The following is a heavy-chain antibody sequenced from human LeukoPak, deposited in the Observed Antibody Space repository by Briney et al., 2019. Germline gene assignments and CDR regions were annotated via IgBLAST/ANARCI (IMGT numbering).Heavy chain of an antibody. CDR3: ARRSYDYVWGSYRYTEQYYFDY. Sequence: SETLSLTCTVHGGSFSGYFWSWIRQPPGKGLEWIGEINHSGSTNYNPSLKSRVTISVDTSKNQFSLKLSSVTAADTAVYYCARRSYDYVWGSYRYTEQYYFDYWGQGTLVTVSS. V-gene: IGHV4-34*01. CDR2: INHSGST. D-gene: IGHD3-16*02. CDR1: GGSFSGYF. J-gene: IGHJ4*02.